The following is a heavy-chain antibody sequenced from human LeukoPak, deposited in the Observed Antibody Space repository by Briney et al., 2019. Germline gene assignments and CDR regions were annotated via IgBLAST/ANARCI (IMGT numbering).Heavy chain of an antibody. CDR2: INHSGST. CDR1: GGSFSGYY. J-gene: IGHJ4*02. CDR3: ASLSAPLDY. Sequence: SETLSLACAVYGGSFSGYYWSWIRQPPGKGLEWIGEINHSGSTNYNPSLKSRVTISVDTSKNQFSLKLSSVTAADTAVYYCASLSAPLDYWGQGTLVTVSS. D-gene: IGHD2/OR15-2a*01. V-gene: IGHV4-34*01.